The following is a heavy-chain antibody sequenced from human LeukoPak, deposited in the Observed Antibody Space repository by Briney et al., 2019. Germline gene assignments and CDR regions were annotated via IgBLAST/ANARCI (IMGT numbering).Heavy chain of an antibody. V-gene: IGHV1-18*01. CDR2: INPYNGNT. CDR3: ARERSGWFFSN. Sequence: GASVKVSCKASGYSFTSYSITWVRQDPGQGLEWMGWINPYNGNTNYAQKLQGRVTMTTDTSTSTAYMDLRSLRSDDTAVYYCARERSGWFFSNWGQGTLVTVSS. D-gene: IGHD6-19*01. CDR1: GYSFTSYS. J-gene: IGHJ4*02.